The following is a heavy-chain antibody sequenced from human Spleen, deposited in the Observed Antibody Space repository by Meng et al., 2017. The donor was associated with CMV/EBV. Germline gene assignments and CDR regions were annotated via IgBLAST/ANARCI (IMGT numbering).Heavy chain of an antibody. Sequence: SISSSNWWSWVRQPPGKGLEWIGEIYHSGSTNYNPSLKSRVTTSVDKSKNQFSLKLSSVTAADTAVYYCAIWKDYDSSGYARDAFDIWGQGTMVTVSS. CDR3: AIWKDYDSSGYARDAFDI. J-gene: IGHJ3*02. V-gene: IGHV4-4*02. CDR1: SISSSNW. CDR2: IYHSGST. D-gene: IGHD3-22*01.